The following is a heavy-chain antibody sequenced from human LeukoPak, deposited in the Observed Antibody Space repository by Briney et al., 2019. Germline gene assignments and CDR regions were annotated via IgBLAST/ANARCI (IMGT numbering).Heavy chain of an antibody. CDR1: GGSFSGYY. D-gene: IGHD1-1*01. V-gene: IGHV4-34*01. CDR2: INHSGST. CDR3: AREKGNWNDSGFDY. J-gene: IGHJ4*02. Sequence: SETLSLTCAVYGGSFSGYYWSWIRQPPGKGLEWIGEINHSGSTNYNPSLKSRVTISVDTSKNQFSLKLSSVTAADTAVYYCAREKGNWNDSGFDYWGRGTLVIVSS.